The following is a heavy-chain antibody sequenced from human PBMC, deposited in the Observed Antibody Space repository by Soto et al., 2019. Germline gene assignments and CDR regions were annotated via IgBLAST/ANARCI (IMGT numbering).Heavy chain of an antibody. Sequence: ASVKVSCKASGGTFSSYAISWVRQAPGQGLEWRGGIIPILGIANYAQKFQGRVTITADKSTSTAYMELSSLRSEDTAVYYCARESEGYSYGFDYWGQGTLVTVSS. CDR1: GGTFSSYA. V-gene: IGHV1-69*10. D-gene: IGHD5-18*01. CDR3: ARESEGYSYGFDY. J-gene: IGHJ4*02. CDR2: IIPILGIA.